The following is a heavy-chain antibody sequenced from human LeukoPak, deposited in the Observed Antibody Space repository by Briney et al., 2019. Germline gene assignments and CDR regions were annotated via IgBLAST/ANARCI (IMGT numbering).Heavy chain of an antibody. Sequence: ASVKVSCKASGYTFTSYDINWVRQATGQGLEWMGWMNPNSGNTGFAQKFQGRVTMTRNTSISTAYMELSSLRSEDTAVYYCARVETYSGSYYFAFDIWGQGTMVTVSS. D-gene: IGHD1-26*01. CDR3: ARVETYSGSYYFAFDI. CDR1: GYTFTSYD. V-gene: IGHV1-8*01. J-gene: IGHJ3*02. CDR2: MNPNSGNT.